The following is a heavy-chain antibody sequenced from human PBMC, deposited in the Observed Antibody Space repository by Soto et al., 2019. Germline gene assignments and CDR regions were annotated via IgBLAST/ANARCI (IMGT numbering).Heavy chain of an antibody. Sequence: QVQLVQSGGEVKRPGASVKVSCKTSGYTFSNYGITWVRQAPGQPLEWLGWISLYSDGTNYAQKFQGRVSMTTDTSTTTAYMELRSLRSDDTAVYYCATGVIWIGYFTVDSWGQGTRVTVSS. CDR1: GYTFSNYG. CDR2: ISLYSDGT. J-gene: IGHJ4*02. D-gene: IGHD3-3*01. V-gene: IGHV1-18*01. CDR3: ATGVIWIGYFTVDS.